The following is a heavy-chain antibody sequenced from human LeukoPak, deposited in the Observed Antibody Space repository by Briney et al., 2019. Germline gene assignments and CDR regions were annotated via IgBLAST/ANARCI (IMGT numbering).Heavy chain of an antibody. Sequence: SGGSLRLSCAASGFTFSSYGMHWVRQAPGKGLEWVAVISYDGSNKYYADSVKGRFTISRDNSKNTLYLQMNSLRAEDTAVYYCAKDYGVRWYRFDYWGQGTLVTVSS. V-gene: IGHV3-30*18. D-gene: IGHD2-15*01. CDR3: AKDYGVRWYRFDY. CDR1: GFTFSSYG. J-gene: IGHJ4*02. CDR2: ISYDGSNK.